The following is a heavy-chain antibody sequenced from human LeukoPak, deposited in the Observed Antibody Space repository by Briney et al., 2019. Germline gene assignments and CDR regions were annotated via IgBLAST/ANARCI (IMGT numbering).Heavy chain of an antibody. J-gene: IGHJ4*02. V-gene: IGHV3-23*01. D-gene: IGHD3-10*02. CDR3: AKDSPVCSF. CDR2: ISDSGDST. Sequence: PGESPRLTCAASGLTFSSHAMSWVRQAPGKGLEWGSAISDSGDSTYYADFVKCRFTISRDDSKKTRYLQMDRLRSEDTAVYYCAKDSPVCSFWGQGTLVTVSS. CDR1: GLTFSSHA.